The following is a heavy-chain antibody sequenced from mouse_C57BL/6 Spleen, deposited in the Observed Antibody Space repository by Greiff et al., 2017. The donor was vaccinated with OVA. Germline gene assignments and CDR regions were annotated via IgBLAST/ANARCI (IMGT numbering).Heavy chain of an antibody. D-gene: IGHD2-4*01. Sequence: QVQLQQSGAELVKPGASVKISCKASGYAFSSYWMNWVKQRPGKGLEWIGQIYPGDGDTNYNGKFKGKATLTADKSSSTAYMQLSSLTSEDSAVYFCARSYEYDDGAWFAYWGQGTLVTVSA. CDR3: ARSYEYDDGAWFAY. CDR2: IYPGDGDT. CDR1: GYAFSSYW. V-gene: IGHV1-80*01. J-gene: IGHJ3*01.